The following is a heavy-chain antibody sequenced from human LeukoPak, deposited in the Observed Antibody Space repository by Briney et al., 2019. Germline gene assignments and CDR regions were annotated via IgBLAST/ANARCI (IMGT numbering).Heavy chain of an antibody. Sequence: SQTLSLTCTVSGGSISSGDYYWSWIRQPPGKGLGWIGYIYYSGSTYYNPSLKSRVTISVDTSENQFSLKLSSVTAADTAVYYCARVTGGSGSYYSPLHYYFDYWGQGTLVTVSS. D-gene: IGHD3-10*01. CDR3: ARVTGGSGSYYSPLHYYFDY. CDR2: IYYSGST. V-gene: IGHV4-30-4*01. J-gene: IGHJ4*02. CDR1: GGSISSGDYY.